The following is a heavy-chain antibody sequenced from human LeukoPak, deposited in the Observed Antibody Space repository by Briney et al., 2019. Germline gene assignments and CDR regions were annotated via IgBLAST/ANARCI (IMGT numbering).Heavy chain of an antibody. V-gene: IGHV3-23*01. J-gene: IGHJ4*02. D-gene: IGHD6-13*01. CDR1: GFTFNNYA. CDR3: AKDRLPDGRWSLDY. CDR2: VSNSGGTT. Sequence: GGSLRLSRAASGFTFNNYAMTWVRQGPGKGLEWVSTVSNSGGTTFYANSVEGRFTISRDNSKNTLYLQMNSLRAEDTALYYCAKDRLPDGRWSLDYWGQGTLVTVSS.